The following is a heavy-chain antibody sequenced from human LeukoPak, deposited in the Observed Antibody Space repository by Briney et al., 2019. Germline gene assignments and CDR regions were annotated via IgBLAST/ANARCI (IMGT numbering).Heavy chain of an antibody. CDR3: ARGFFSSAYYYMDV. V-gene: IGHV1-18*01. CDR2: ISAYNGNT. J-gene: IGHJ6*03. CDR1: GYTLTELS. D-gene: IGHD3-22*01. Sequence: ASVKVSCKVSGYTLTELSMHWVRQAPGQGLEWMGWISAYNGNTNYAQKLQGRVTMTTDTSTSTAYMELRSLRSDDTAVYYCARGFFSSAYYYMDVWGKGTTVTVSS.